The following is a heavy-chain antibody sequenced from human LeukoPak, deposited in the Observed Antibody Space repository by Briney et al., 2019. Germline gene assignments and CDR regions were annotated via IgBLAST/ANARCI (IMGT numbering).Heavy chain of an antibody. CDR1: GYTFTGYY. Sequence: ASVKVSCKASGYTFTGYYMHWVRQAPGQGLEWMGWINPNSGGTNYAQKFQGWVTMTRDTSISTAYMELSRLRSDDTAVYYCARGSVPAAMSNGMDVWGQGTTVTVSS. D-gene: IGHD2-2*01. V-gene: IGHV1-2*04. CDR2: INPNSGGT. J-gene: IGHJ6*02. CDR3: ARGSVPAAMSNGMDV.